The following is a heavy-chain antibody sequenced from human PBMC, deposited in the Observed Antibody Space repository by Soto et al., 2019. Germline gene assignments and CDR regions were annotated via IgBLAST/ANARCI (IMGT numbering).Heavy chain of an antibody. V-gene: IGHV1-18*01. CDR3: ARGRYGDY. J-gene: IGHJ4*02. D-gene: IGHD1-1*01. CDR2: ISAHNGNT. CDR1: GYTFTSYG. Sequence: QVHLVQSGAEVKKPGASVKVSCKASGYTFTSYGITWVRQAPGQGLEWMGWISAHNGNTDYAQKLQGRFIVTRDTSTSTAYMELRSQRSDDTSMYYCARGRYGDYWGQGALVTVSS.